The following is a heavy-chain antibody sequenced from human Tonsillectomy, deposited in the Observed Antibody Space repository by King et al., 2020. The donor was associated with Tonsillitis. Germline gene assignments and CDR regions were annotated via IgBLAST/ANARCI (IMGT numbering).Heavy chain of an antibody. CDR3: ARDIPYPGRFFYFDF. V-gene: IGHV3-7*03. CDR2: MKQDGSDT. Sequence: QLVQSGGGLVQPGGSLRLSCAGSGFTFGNYWMTWVRQAPGQGLEWVANMKQDGSDTYYVDSVKGRFTISRDNAKNSLYLQLNNLGVEDTAVYYCARDIPYPGRFFYFDFWGQGTLVTVSS. CDR1: GFTFGNYW. D-gene: IGHD3-10*01. J-gene: IGHJ4*02.